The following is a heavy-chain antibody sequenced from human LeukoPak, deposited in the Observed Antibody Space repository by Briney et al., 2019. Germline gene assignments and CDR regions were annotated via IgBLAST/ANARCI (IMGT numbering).Heavy chain of an antibody. CDR2: INHSGST. CDR1: GGSFSGYY. J-gene: IGHJ4*02. D-gene: IGHD4-17*01. Sequence: SETLSLTCAVYGGSFSGYYWSWIRQPPGKGLEWIGEINHSGSTNYNPSLKSRVTISVDTSKNQFSLKLSSVTAADTAVYYCASGILYGDCLRYWGQGTLVTVSS. V-gene: IGHV4-34*01. CDR3: ASGILYGDCLRY.